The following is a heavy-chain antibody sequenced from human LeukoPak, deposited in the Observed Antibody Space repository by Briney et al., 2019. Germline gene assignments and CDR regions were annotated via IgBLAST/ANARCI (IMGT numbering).Heavy chain of an antibody. CDR3: ARGTPHYYDSSGHDY. CDR2: INPSGGST. Sequence: ASVKVSCKASGYTFTGYYMHWVRQAPGQGLEWMGIINPSGGSTSYAQKFQGRVTMTRDTSTSTVYMELSSLRSEDTAVYYCARGTPHYYDSSGHDYWGQGTLVTVSS. V-gene: IGHV1-46*01. D-gene: IGHD3-22*01. J-gene: IGHJ4*02. CDR1: GYTFTGYY.